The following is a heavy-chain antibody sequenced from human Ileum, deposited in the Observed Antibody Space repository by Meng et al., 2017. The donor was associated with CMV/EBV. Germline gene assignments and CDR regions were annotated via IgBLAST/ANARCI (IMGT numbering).Heavy chain of an antibody. J-gene: IGHJ5*01. CDR3: ARADSYVSDS. CDR1: GDSISSNNW. D-gene: IGHD3-10*02. V-gene: IGHV4-4*02. Sequence: SLTCAVSGDSISSNNWWWWVRQPPGKGLEWIGEFHHSGSSNYNPSFKNRVTISADKSKNHFSLHLTSVTAADTAVYYCARADSYVSDSWGQGTLVTVSS. CDR2: FHHSGSS.